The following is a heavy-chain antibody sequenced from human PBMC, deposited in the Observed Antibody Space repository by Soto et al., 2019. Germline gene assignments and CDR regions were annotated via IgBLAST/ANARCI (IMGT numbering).Heavy chain of an antibody. J-gene: IGHJ4*02. V-gene: IGHV3-33*01. CDR3: ASTHDYGDYFDY. CDR2: IWYDGSNK. D-gene: IGHD4-17*01. Sequence: PGGSLRLSCAASGFTFSSYGMHWVRQAPGKGLEWVAVIWYDGSNKYYADSVKGRFTISRDNSKNTLYLQMNSLRAEDTAVYYCASTHDYGDYFDYWGQGTLVTVSS. CDR1: GFTFSSYG.